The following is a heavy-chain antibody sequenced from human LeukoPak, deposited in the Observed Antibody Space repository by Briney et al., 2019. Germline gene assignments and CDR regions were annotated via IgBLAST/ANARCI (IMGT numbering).Heavy chain of an antibody. V-gene: IGHV1-46*01. J-gene: IGHJ4*02. CDR2: INPSGGST. D-gene: IGHD3-22*01. Sequence: ASVKVSCKASGYTFTSYYMHWVRQAPGQGLEWMGIINPSGGSTSYAQKFQGRVTMTRDTSTSTVYMELSSLRSEDTAVYYCARERDGLVVITDGGFGYWGQGTLVTVSS. CDR1: GYTFTSYY. CDR3: ARERDGLVVITDGGFGY.